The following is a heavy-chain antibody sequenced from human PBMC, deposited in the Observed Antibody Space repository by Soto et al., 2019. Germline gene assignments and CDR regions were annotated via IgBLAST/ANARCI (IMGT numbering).Heavy chain of an antibody. D-gene: IGHD3-9*01. CDR2: ISSTSSTI. CDR1: GFTFSSYS. J-gene: IGHJ5*02. CDR3: ARDRDYDILTGYYDNNWFDP. V-gene: IGHV3-48*02. Sequence: EVQLVESGGGLVQPGGSLRLSCAASGFTFSSYSMNWVRQAPGKGLEWVSYISSTSSTIYYADSVKGRFTISRDNAKNSLYMQINSLRDEDTAVYYCARDRDYDILTGYYDNNWFDPWGQGTLVTVSS.